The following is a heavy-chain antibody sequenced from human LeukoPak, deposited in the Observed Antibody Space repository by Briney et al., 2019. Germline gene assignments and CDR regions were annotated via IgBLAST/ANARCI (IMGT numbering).Heavy chain of an antibody. V-gene: IGHV1-8*01. CDR3: ARGPRNDP. J-gene: IGHJ5*02. Sequence: ASVKVSCKTSGYPFTTWAINWVRQVAGHWLEWMGWVHPNSGNAAYAQKFQSRVTMTRDTSISTAYMELSGLRSDDTAVYFCARGPRNDPWGQGTLVTVSS. CDR1: GYPFTTWA. D-gene: IGHD1-14*01. CDR2: VHPNSGNA.